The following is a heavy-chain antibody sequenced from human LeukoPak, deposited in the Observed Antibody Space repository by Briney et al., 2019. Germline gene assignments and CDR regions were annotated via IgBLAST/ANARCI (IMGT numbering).Heavy chain of an antibody. CDR1: GGSISSYY. J-gene: IGHJ3*02. CDR2: IYTSGST. CDR3: AGTPYSSSWYPDAFDI. V-gene: IGHV4-4*07. D-gene: IGHD6-13*01. Sequence: SETLSLTCTVSGGSISSYYWSWIRQPAGKGLEWIGRIYTSGSTNYNPSLKSRVTMSVDTSKNQFSLKLSSVTAADTAVYYCAGTPYSSSWYPDAFDIWGQGTMVTVSS.